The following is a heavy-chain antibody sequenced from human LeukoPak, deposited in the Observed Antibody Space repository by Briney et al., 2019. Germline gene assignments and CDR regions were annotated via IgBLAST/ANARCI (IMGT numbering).Heavy chain of an antibody. CDR2: ISGSGGST. Sequence: HAGGSLRLSCAASGFRFTNYAMSWVRQAPGKGLEWVSAISGSGGSTYYADSVKGRFTISRDNSKNTLYLQMNSLRAEDTAVYYCAKRYYYGSGSRAFDIWGQGTMVTVSS. CDR1: GFRFTNYA. J-gene: IGHJ3*02. V-gene: IGHV3-23*01. CDR3: AKRYYYGSGSRAFDI. D-gene: IGHD3-10*01.